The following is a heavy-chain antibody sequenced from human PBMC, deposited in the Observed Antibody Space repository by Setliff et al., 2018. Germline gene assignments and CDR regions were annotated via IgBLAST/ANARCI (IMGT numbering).Heavy chain of an antibody. CDR3: ARDLRGSYYQYYYYYMDV. D-gene: IGHD1-26*01. Sequence: GASVKVSCKASGYTFISYGISWVRQAPGQGLEWMGWINNYNGNTDYAQKLQGRVTMTTDTSTSTAYMELRSLRSDDTAVYYCARDLRGSYYQYYYYYMDVWGKGTTVTVSS. CDR1: GYTFISYG. CDR2: INNYNGNT. V-gene: IGHV1-18*01. J-gene: IGHJ6*03.